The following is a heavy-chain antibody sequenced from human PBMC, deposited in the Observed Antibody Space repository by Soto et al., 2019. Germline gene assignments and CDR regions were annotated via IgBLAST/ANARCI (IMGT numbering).Heavy chain of an antibody. CDR3: AKDIVVVVAGIDWFDP. CDR2: ISGSGGST. Sequence: ESGGGLVQPGGSLRLSCAASGFTFSSYAMSWVRQAPGKGLEWVSAISGSGGSTYYADSVKGRFTISRDNSKNTLYLQMNSLRAEDPAVYYCAKDIVVVVAGIDWFDPWGQGTLVTVSS. J-gene: IGHJ5*02. CDR1: GFTFSSYA. D-gene: IGHD2-15*01. V-gene: IGHV3-23*01.